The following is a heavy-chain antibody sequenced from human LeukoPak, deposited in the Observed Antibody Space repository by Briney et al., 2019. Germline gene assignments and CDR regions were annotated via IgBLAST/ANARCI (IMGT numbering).Heavy chain of an antibody. Sequence: ASVKVSCKASGYTFTSYYMHWVRQAPGQGLEWMGIINPSGGSTSYAQKFQGRVTMTRYTSTSTVYMELSSLASEDTAVYYCARDYRDLPGYWGQGTPVTVSS. V-gene: IGHV1-46*01. CDR2: INPSGGST. J-gene: IGHJ4*02. CDR3: ARDYRDLPGY. CDR1: GYTFTSYY. D-gene: IGHD3-16*02.